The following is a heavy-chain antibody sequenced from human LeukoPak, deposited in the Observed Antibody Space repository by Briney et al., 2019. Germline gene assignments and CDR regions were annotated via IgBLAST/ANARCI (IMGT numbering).Heavy chain of an antibody. D-gene: IGHD2-15*01. CDR3: AGVVVAAPDGMDV. CDR1: GGSISSSNW. V-gene: IGHV4-4*02. J-gene: IGHJ6*02. CDR2: IYHSGST. Sequence: SGTLSLTCAVSGGSISSSNWWSLVRQPPGKGLEWIGEIYHSGSTNYNPSLKSRVTISVDKSKNQFSLKLSSVTAADTAVYYCAGVVVAAPDGMDVWGQGTTVTVSS.